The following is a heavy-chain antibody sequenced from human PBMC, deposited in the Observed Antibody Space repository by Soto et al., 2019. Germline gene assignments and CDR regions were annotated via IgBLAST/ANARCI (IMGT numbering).Heavy chain of an antibody. Sequence: SAQQSTKQGLEWMGWMNPNSGNTGYAQKFQGRVTMTRNTSISTAYMELSSLRSEDTAVYYCAVQSPPLLWCGESHRPPFAPWGKGTLVPVSS. D-gene: IGHD3-10*01. V-gene: IGHV1-8*01. CDR2: MNPNSGNT. CDR3: AVQSPPLLWCGESHRPPFAP. J-gene: IGHJ5*02.